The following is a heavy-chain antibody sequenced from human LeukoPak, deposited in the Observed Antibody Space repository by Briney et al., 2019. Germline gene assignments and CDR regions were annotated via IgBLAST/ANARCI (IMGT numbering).Heavy chain of an antibody. J-gene: IGHJ3*02. CDR3: ARVSGITMIVVVNSDAFDI. D-gene: IGHD3-22*01. Sequence: SETLSLTCTVSGGSISSYYWSWIRQPPGKGLEWIGYIYYSGSTNYNPSLKSRVTISVDTSKNQFSLKLSSVTAADTAVYYCARVSGITMIVVVNSDAFDIWGQGTMVTVSS. V-gene: IGHV4-59*12. CDR2: IYYSGST. CDR1: GGSISSYY.